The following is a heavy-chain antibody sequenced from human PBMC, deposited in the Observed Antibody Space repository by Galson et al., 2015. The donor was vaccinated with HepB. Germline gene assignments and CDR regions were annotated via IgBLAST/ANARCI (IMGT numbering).Heavy chain of an antibody. J-gene: IGHJ4*02. CDR2: ITPNTGDT. V-gene: IGHV1-2*02. CDR3: ARGRIMITFGGISVDYSDS. CDR1: GYTFTGYY. D-gene: IGHD3-16*02. Sequence: SVKVSCKASGYTFTGYYIHWVRQAPGQGLEWMGWITPNTGDTHYAQKFQGRVTMATDTSTTTAYMELRSLRSDDTAVYYCARGRIMITFGGISVDYSDSWGQGTLVTVSS.